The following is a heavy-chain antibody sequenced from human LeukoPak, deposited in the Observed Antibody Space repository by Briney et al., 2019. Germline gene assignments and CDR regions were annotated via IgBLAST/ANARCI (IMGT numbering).Heavy chain of an antibody. V-gene: IGHV3-66*01. CDR1: GFTVSSNY. CDR2: IYSGGST. CDR3: ARDPNDYGYYFYY. J-gene: IGHJ4*02. Sequence: GGSLRLSCAASGFTVSSNYMSWVRQAPGKGLEWVSVIYSGGSTYYADSVKGRFTISGDNSKNTLYLQMNSLRAEDTAVYYCARDPNDYGYYFYYWGQGTLVTGSS. D-gene: IGHD4-17*01.